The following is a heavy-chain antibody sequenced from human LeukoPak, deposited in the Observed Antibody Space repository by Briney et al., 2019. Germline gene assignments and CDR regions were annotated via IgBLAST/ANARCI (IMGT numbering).Heavy chain of an antibody. CDR1: GFTFSSYW. CDR2: INSDGSST. J-gene: IGHJ3*02. CDR3: ARERQGADAFDI. V-gene: IGHV3-74*01. Sequence: GGSLRLSCAASGFTFSSYWMHWVRQAPGKGLVWVSRINSDGSSTSYADSVKGRFTISRDNAKNTLYLQMNSLRAEDTAVYYCARERQGADAFDIWGQGTMDTVSS. D-gene: IGHD1-26*01.